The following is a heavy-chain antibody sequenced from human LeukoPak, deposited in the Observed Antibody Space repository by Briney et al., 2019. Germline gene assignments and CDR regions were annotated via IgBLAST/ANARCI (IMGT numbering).Heavy chain of an antibody. D-gene: IGHD6-19*01. CDR3: ARAYSSGWYYVDY. CDR1: GGSISGYY. CDR2: IYYTGST. J-gene: IGHJ4*02. V-gene: IGHV4-59*01. Sequence: KPSETLSLTCTVSGGSISGYYWSWIRQPPGKGLEWIGYIYYTGSTNYNPSLKSRVTISVDTSKNQFSRNLSSLTAADTAVYYCARAYSSGWYYVDYWGQGTLVTVSS.